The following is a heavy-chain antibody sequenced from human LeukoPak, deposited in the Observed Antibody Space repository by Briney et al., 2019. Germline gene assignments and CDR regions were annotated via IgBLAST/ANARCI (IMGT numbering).Heavy chain of an antibody. CDR2: IYYSGST. J-gene: IGHJ4*02. CDR3: ARLGYSYGPDYFDY. D-gene: IGHD5-18*01. Sequence: SETLSLTCTVSGGSISSYYWSWIRQPPGKGLEWIGYIYYSGSTNYNPSLKSRVTISVDTSKNQFSLKLSSVTAADTAVYYCARLGYSYGPDYFDYWGQGTLVTVSS. CDR1: GGSISSYY. V-gene: IGHV4-59*08.